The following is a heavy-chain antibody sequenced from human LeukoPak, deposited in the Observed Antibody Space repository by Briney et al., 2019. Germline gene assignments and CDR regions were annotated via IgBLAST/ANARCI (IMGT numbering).Heavy chain of an antibody. V-gene: IGHV3-7*01. CDR3: AAWTDRGYNF. J-gene: IGHJ4*02. D-gene: IGHD5-24*01. Sequence: GGSLRLSCAAAGCSFSGSWMNWVSQAPGKGLEWVVNINPDGSQKRFVDSVMGRFTMSRDNAKNSLYLQMNSLRVEDTAVFYCAAWTDRGYNFWGQGTLVTVSS. CDR2: INPDGSQK. CDR1: GCSFSGSW.